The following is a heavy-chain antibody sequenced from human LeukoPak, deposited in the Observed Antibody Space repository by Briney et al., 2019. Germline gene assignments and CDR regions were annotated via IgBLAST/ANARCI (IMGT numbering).Heavy chain of an antibody. D-gene: IGHD2-15*01. V-gene: IGHV3-33*01. CDR2: IWFDGSNH. J-gene: IGHJ5*02. CDR1: GFTFNAFA. CDR3: AREGCSDDTWSSSDRGWIDP. Sequence: GRSLRLSCAASGFTFNAFAMHWLRQAPGKGLEWVAVIWFDGSNHYYADSVKGRFTVSRDNSKNTVYLQMNSLRDDDTAIYYCAREGCSDDTWSSSDRGWIDPWGQGTLVTVSS.